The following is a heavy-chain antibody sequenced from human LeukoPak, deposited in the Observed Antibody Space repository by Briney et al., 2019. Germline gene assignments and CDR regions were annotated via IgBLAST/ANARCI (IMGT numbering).Heavy chain of an antibody. V-gene: IGHV3-33*01. CDR3: ARDGDGYNYGPDSPAPIDY. D-gene: IGHD5-24*01. J-gene: IGHJ4*02. CDR2: IWYDGSNK. Sequence: GGSLRLSCAASGFTFSSYGMHWVRKAPGTGLEWVAVIWYDGSNKYYADSVKGRFTISRDNSKNTLYLQMNSLRAEDTAVYYCARDGDGYNYGPDSPAPIDYWGQGTLVTVSS. CDR1: GFTFSSYG.